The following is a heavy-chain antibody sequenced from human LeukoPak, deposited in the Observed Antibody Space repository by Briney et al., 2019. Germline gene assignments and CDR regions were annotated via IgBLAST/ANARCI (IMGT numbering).Heavy chain of an antibody. J-gene: IGHJ4*02. V-gene: IGHV3-74*01. CDR2: INSGGTVT. CDR3: ARVSLSSGCLSN. CDR1: GFTFSDFW. D-gene: IGHD6-19*01. Sequence: GGSLRLSCAASGFTFSDFWMHWVRQAPGKGLVWVSRINSGGTVTNYADSVKGRLTISRDNAKNTLFLQMNGLRAEDTAVYYCARVSLSSGCLSNWGQGTLVTVSS.